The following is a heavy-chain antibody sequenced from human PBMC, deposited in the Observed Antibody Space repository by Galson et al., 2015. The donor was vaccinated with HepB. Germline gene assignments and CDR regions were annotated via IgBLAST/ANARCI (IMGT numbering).Heavy chain of an antibody. CDR3: TRGRDDSSGYYYWSGTTLGGYYFDY. Sequence: SLRLSCAASGFTFGDYAMSWFRQAPGKGLEWVGFIRSKAYGGTTEYAASVKGRFTISRDDSKSIAYLQINSLKTEDTAVYYCTRGRDDSSGYYYWSGTTLGGYYFDYWGQGTLVTVSS. J-gene: IGHJ4*02. CDR2: IRSKAYGGTT. D-gene: IGHD3-22*01. CDR1: GFTFGDYA. V-gene: IGHV3-49*03.